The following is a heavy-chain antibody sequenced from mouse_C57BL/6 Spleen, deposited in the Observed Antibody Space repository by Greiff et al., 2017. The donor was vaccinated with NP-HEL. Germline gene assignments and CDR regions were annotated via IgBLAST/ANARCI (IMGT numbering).Heavy chain of an antibody. CDR1: GFSLTSYG. V-gene: IGHV2-2*01. J-gene: IGHJ4*01. Sequence: QVHVKQSGPGLVQPSQSLSITCTVSGFSLTSYGVHWVRQSPGKGLEWLGVIWSGGSTDYNAAFISRLSISKDNSKSQVFFKMNSLQADDTAIYYCARNAYYYGSRGDYYYAMDYWGQGTSVTVSS. CDR3: ARNAYYYGSRGDYYYAMDY. D-gene: IGHD1-1*01. CDR2: IWSGGST.